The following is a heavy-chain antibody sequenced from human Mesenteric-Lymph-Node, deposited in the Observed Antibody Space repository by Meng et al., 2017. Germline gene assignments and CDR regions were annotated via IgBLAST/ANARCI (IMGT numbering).Heavy chain of an antibody. CDR1: GDSVSSNSVS. CDR3: AAGRMPYSLDV. V-gene: IGHV6-1*01. CDR2: TYYMSKWFN. J-gene: IGHJ6*02. D-gene: IGHD2-2*01. Sequence: SQTLSLTCAISGDSVSSNSVSWTWIRQSPSRGLEWLGRTYYMSKWFNDYAVSVKGRIAINPHTSENQFSLQLTSVTPEDTAIYYCAAGRMPYSLDVWAQGTTVTGSS.